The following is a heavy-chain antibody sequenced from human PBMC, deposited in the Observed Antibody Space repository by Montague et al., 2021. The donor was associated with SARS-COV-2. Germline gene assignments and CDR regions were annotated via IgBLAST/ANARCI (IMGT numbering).Heavy chain of an antibody. CDR3: ASSGIILTGLDAFDI. Sequence: CAISGDSVFRQSVAWNWIRQSPSRALEWLGRTYYRSKWDSDYAESVKRRLVITPDTSKNQVSLQLNSVIPEDTAVYFCASSGIILTGLDAFDIWGQGTMVTVSS. J-gene: IGHJ3*02. D-gene: IGHD3-9*01. CDR2: TYYRSKWDS. CDR1: GDSVFRQSVA. V-gene: IGHV6-1*01.